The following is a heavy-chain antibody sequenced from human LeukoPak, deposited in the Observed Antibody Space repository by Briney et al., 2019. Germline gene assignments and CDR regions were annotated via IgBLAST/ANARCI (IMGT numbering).Heavy chain of an antibody. J-gene: IGHJ3*02. Sequence: PSETLSLTCAVSGGSINSSSYYWGWIRQPPGKGLEWIGSIYYSGSTYYNPSLKSRVTISVDTSKNQFSLKLSSVTATDTAVYYCARVKEGFDIWGQGTMVTVSS. CDR2: IYYSGST. D-gene: IGHD4-23*01. CDR1: GGSINSSSYY. CDR3: ARVKEGFDI. V-gene: IGHV4-39*07.